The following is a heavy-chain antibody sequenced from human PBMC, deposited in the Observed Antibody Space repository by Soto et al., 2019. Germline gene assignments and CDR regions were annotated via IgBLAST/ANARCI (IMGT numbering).Heavy chain of an antibody. V-gene: IGHV3-30*03. D-gene: IGHD6-19*01. CDR3: ASQQWLAPA. Sequence: GGSLRLSCAASGFPFSNYGMHWVRQAPGKGLEWMAVISFDGHDQDYADSVKGRFTISRDNSKSTLYLQMNSLRAEDTAVYYCASQQWLAPAWGQGTLVTVSS. CDR2: ISFDGHDQ. J-gene: IGHJ5*02. CDR1: GFPFSNYG.